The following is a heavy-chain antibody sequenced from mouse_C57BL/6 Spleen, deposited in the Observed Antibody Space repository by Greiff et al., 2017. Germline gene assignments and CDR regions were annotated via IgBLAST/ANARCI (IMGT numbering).Heavy chain of an antibody. J-gene: IGHJ2*01. D-gene: IGHD2-3*01. Sequence: EVKLVESGAELVRPGASVKLSCTASGFNIKDYYMHWVKQRPEQGLEWIGRIDPEDGDTEYAQKFQGKGTMTADKSSNTAYLQLSSLTSADSAVYYCTIYRNGYYFDYWGQGTTLTVSS. V-gene: IGHV14-1*01. CDR1: GFNIKDYY. CDR3: TIYRNGYYFDY. CDR2: IDPEDGDT.